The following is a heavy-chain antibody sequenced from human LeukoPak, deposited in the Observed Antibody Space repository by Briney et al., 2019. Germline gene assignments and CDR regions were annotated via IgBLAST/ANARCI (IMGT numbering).Heavy chain of an antibody. CDR3: ARDRNYDSSGYFDY. CDR2: IYYSGST. D-gene: IGHD3-22*01. Sequence: SETLSLTCTVSGGSISSSSYYWGWIRQPPGKGLEWIGSIYYSGSTYYNPSLKSRVTISVDTSKNQFSLKLSSVTAADTAVYYCARDRNYDSSGYFDYWGQGTLVTVSS. V-gene: IGHV4-39*07. CDR1: GGSISSSSYY. J-gene: IGHJ4*02.